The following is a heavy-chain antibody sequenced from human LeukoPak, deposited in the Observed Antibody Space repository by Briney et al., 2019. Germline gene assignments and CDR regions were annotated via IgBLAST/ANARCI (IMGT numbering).Heavy chain of an antibody. CDR2: IYYSGST. V-gene: IGHV4-31*03. CDR3: ARVEGDEDSSYGDWFDP. Sequence: PSETLSLTCTVSGGSISSGGYYWSWIRQHPGKGLEWIGYIYYSGSTYYNPSLKSRVTISVDTSKNQFSLKLSSVTAADTAVYYCARVEGDEDSSYGDWFDPWGQGTLVTVSS. CDR1: GGSISSGGYY. D-gene: IGHD4-11*01. J-gene: IGHJ5*02.